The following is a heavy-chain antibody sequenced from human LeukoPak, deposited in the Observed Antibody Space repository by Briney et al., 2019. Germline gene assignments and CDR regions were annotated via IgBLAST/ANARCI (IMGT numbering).Heavy chain of an antibody. CDR3: AREARIVVVTFYYYYYMDV. J-gene: IGHJ6*03. D-gene: IGHD2-21*02. Sequence: SETLSLTCTVSGGSISSYYWSWIRQPAGKGLEWIGRIYTSGSTNYNPSLKSRVTMSVDTSKNQFSLKLSSVTAADTAVYYCAREARIVVVTFYYYYYMDVWGKGTTVTISS. CDR2: IYTSGST. CDR1: GGSISSYY. V-gene: IGHV4-4*07.